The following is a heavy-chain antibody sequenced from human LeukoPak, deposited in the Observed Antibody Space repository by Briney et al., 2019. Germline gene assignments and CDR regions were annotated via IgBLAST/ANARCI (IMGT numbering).Heavy chain of an antibody. CDR3: VRDIGPDGSYFDY. V-gene: IGHV1-2*02. J-gene: IGHJ4*02. D-gene: IGHD1-14*01. CDR1: GYTFTDYY. CDR2: IIPNTGGT. Sequence: GASVNVSCKASGYTFTDYYTHCVRQAPEQGLEWMGWIIPNTGGTNYAQKFQGRVTMTRDTSISTAHMDLSRLRSDDTAVYYCVRDIGPDGSYFDYWGQGTLVTVSS.